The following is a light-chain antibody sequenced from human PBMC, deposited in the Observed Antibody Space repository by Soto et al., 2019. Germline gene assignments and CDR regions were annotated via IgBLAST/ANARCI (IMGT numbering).Light chain of an antibody. CDR2: AAS. CDR3: QQARRFPIT. Sequence: DIQMTQSPSSVSASVGERVTISCRSSQDISNWLAWYQQKPGEAPKFLIYAASNLQSGVPSKFSVSGSGTDFTLTISSLQPEYFAVYYCQQARRFPITFGQGTRLEIK. CDR1: QDISNW. J-gene: IGKJ5*01. V-gene: IGKV1-12*01.